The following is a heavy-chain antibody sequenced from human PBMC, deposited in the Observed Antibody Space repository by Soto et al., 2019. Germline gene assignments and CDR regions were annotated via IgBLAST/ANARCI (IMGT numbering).Heavy chain of an antibody. Sequence: EVQLVETGGGLIQPGGSLRLSCLASGFSVTTNYIIWVRQPPGKGLEWVSTTFTGGSTHYADSVKGRLSISRDNSKITVSLQMINLRVEDTAVYYCAKKPPSSIQGWAFGMDVWGQGTTVSVSS. J-gene: IGHJ6*02. V-gene: IGHV3-53*02. CDR2: TFTGGST. CDR1: GFSVTTNY. D-gene: IGHD1-26*01. CDR3: AKKPPSSIQGWAFGMDV.